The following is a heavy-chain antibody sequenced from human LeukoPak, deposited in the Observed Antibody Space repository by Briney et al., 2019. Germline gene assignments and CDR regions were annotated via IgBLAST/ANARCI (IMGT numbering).Heavy chain of an antibody. D-gene: IGHD2-2*01. V-gene: IGHV3-33*06. CDR2: IWYDGGNE. CDR3: AKGGPSRVVPAAMNY. J-gene: IGHJ4*02. CDR1: GFTFRIYG. Sequence: GGSLRLSCAASGFTFRIYGMHWVRQAPGKGLEWVALIWYDGGNEYYADSVKGRFTISRDNSKNTLYLQMNSLRVDDTAVYYCAKGGPSRVVPAAMNYWGQGTLVTVSS.